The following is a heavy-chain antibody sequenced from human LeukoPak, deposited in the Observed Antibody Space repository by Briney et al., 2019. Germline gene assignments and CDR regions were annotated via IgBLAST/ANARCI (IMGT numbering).Heavy chain of an antibody. D-gene: IGHD1-26*01. CDR1: GYTLTNYD. V-gene: IGHV1-8*01. CDR2: MNPNSGHT. CDR3: VRVQSGSYARYGMDV. J-gene: IGHJ6*02. Sequence: ASVKVSCQASGYTLTNYDINWVRQATGQGLEWMGWMNPNSGHTGYTQKFQGRVSMTRDTSISTAYMELSSLRSEDTAVYYCVRVQSGSYARYGMDVWGQGTTVTVSS.